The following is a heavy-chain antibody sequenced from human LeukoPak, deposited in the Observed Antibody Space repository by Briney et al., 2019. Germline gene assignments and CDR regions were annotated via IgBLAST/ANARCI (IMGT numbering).Heavy chain of an antibody. CDR1: GGTFSSYA. CDR2: IIPIFGTA. CDR3: ARDPLSSGWYFGNWFDP. J-gene: IGHJ5*02. V-gene: IGHV1-69*13. D-gene: IGHD6-19*01. Sequence: SVKVSCKASGGTFSSYAISWVRQAPGQGLEWMGGIIPIFGTANYAQKFQGRVTITADESTSTAYMELSSLRSEDTAVYYCARDPLSSGWYFGNWFDPWGQGTLVTVSS.